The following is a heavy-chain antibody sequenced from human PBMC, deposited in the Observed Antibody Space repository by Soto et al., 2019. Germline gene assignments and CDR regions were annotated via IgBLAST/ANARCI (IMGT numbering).Heavy chain of an antibody. CDR3: ARGKDGSSGYYNWFDP. V-gene: IGHV4-34*01. D-gene: IGHD3-22*01. CDR1: GGSFSGYY. J-gene: IGHJ5*02. CDR2: INHSGST. Sequence: SETLSLTCAVYGGSFSGYYWSWIRQPPGKGLEWIGEINHSGSTNYNPSLKSRVTISVDTSKNQFSLKLSSVTAADTAVYYCARGKDGSSGYYNWFDPWGQGTLFTVSS.